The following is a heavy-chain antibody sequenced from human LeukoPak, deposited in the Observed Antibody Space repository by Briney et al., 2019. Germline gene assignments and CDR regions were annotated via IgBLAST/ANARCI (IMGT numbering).Heavy chain of an antibody. V-gene: IGHV3-23*01. Sequence: GGSLRLSCAASGFTFSVYAMSWVRQAPGKELEWVSGISGSSSHTKYADFVRGRFTIYRDNSRNTLFLQLNSLTAEDTAVYYCAKEHDYTNAAPEWGFDSWGQGSLVIVSS. D-gene: IGHD2-2*02. CDR2: ISGSSSHT. CDR3: AKEHDYTNAAPEWGFDS. CDR1: GFTFSVYA. J-gene: IGHJ4*02.